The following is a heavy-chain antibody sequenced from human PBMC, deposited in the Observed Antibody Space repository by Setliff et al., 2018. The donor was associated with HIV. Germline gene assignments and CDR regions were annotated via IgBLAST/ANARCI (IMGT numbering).Heavy chain of an antibody. CDR2: IYYSGST. J-gene: IGHJ4*02. CDR1: GGSISDSRYY. V-gene: IGHV4-39*01. Sequence: SETLSLTCTVSGGSISDSRYYWGWIRQPPGKGLEWIGNIYYSGSTYYNPSLKSRGTISVDTSKNQFSLKLSSVTAADTAVYYCARPVEMANREFDYWGQGTLVTVSS. CDR3: ARPVEMANREFDY. D-gene: IGHD1-26*01.